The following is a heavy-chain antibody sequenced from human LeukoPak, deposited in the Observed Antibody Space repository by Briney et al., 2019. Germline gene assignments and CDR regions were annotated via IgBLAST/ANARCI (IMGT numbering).Heavy chain of an antibody. CDR2: LSGNGEGT. V-gene: IGHV3-23*01. J-gene: IGHJ6*03. D-gene: IGHD3-3*01. Sequence: GGSLRLSCAASGFTFSTYAMSWVRQAPGKGLEWVSTLSGNGEGTYYANSVKGRFTISRDNSKNTLYLQMSSLRADDTAIYYCAKGALRFLDYYYYMDVWGKGTTVTVSS. CDR1: GFTFSTYA. CDR3: AKGALRFLDYYYYMDV.